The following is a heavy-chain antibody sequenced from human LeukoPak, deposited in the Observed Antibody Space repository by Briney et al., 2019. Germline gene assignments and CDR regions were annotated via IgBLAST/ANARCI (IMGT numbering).Heavy chain of an antibody. CDR2: ISGSGGST. CDR1: GFTFSSYA. D-gene: IGHD3-22*01. J-gene: IGHJ4*02. Sequence: GGSLRLSCAASGFTFSSYATSWVRQTPGKGLEWVSGISGSGGSTSYADSVKGRFTISRDNSKNTLYLQMNSLRAEDTAVYYCAKQRGSSNYYSDFDYWGQGTLVTVSS. CDR3: AKQRGSSNYYSDFDY. V-gene: IGHV3-23*01.